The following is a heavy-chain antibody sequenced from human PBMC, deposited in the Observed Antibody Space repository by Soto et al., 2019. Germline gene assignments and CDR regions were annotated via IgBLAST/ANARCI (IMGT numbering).Heavy chain of an antibody. J-gene: IGHJ5*02. Sequence: PGGSLRLSCAASGFTFSRYSMKWVRQAPGKGLEWVSSISSSSNFIYYADFVRGRFTISRHDAQNSLYLPMSTLRPEDRAVYYCATDFSHCESVFWSRRYYSSCFDLWGQGTMVTVSS. CDR3: ATDFSHCESVFWSRRYYSSCFDL. CDR1: GFTFSRYS. CDR2: ISSSSNFI. V-gene: IGHV3-21*01. D-gene: IGHD3-22*01.